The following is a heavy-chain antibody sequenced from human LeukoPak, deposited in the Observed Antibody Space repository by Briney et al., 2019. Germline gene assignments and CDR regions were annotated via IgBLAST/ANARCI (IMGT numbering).Heavy chain of an antibody. J-gene: IGHJ4*02. Sequence: GGSLRLSCAASGFTFSSCEINWVRQAPGKGLEWVSYISTSGSTTYYADSVKGRFTISRDNAKNSVYLQMNSLRAEDTAVYYCARDDVSGGNDHWGQGARVTVSS. V-gene: IGHV3-48*03. CDR1: GFTFSSCE. D-gene: IGHD3-3*01. CDR2: ISTSGSTT. CDR3: ARDDVSGGNDH.